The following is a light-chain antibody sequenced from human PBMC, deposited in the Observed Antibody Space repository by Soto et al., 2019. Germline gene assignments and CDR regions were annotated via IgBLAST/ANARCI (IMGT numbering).Light chain of an antibody. Sequence: EIVMTQSPATLSVSPGESATLSCRASQSVSSNLAWHQQKPGQAPRLLLYGASARATGIPARFSGSGSGTEFTLTVSSLQSEDFAVYYCQQYNNWPPITFGQGTRLEIK. V-gene: IGKV3-15*01. CDR2: GAS. J-gene: IGKJ5*01. CDR3: QQYNNWPPIT. CDR1: QSVSSN.